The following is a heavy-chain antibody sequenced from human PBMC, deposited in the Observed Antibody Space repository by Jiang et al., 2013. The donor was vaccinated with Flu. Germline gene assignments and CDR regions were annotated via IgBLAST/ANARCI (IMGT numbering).Heavy chain of an antibody. J-gene: IGHJ4*02. CDR3: ARARPPKPLDY. D-gene: IGHD1-14*01. CDR1: GYTFSGFF. CDR2: MNPNSGAT. V-gene: IGHV1-2*02. Sequence: SGAEVKKPGSSVKVSCKASGYTFSGFFIHWVRRAPGQGLEWMGWMNPNSGATNYAQKYQGRITMTRDTSISTAYMELNRLTSDDTSVYYCARARPPKPLDYWGQGTLVTVSS.